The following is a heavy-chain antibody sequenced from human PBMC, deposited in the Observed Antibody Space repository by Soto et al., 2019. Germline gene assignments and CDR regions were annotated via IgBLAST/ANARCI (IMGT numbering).Heavy chain of an antibody. V-gene: IGHV2-5*02. Sequence: QITLNESGPTVVRPTETLTLTCRFSGFSLTTSGVGVGWIRQSPGKAPEWLALIYWDDDKRYSASLKSRITITKDTSKNQVVLTVSYLDPTDTATYYCAHRVLRTVFGLVTTTAIYFDFWGQGTPVAVSS. CDR1: GFSLTTSGVG. D-gene: IGHD3-3*01. J-gene: IGHJ4*02. CDR3: AHRVLRTVFGLVTTTAIYFDF. CDR2: IYWDDDK.